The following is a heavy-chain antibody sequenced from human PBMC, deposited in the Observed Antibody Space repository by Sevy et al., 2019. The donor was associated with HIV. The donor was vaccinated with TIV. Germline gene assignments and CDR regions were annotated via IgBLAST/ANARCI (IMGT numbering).Heavy chain of an antibody. V-gene: IGHV3-30*02. CDR2: IRYDGSNK. D-gene: IGHD3-3*01. J-gene: IGHJ6*02. CDR3: AKGGDFWSGYYGMDA. CDR1: GFTFSSYG. Sequence: GGSLRLSCAASGFTFSSYGMHWVRQAPGKGLEWVAFIRYDGSNKYYADSVKGRFTISRDNSKNTLYLQMNSLRAEDTAVYYCAKGGDFWSGYYGMDAWGQGTTVTVSS.